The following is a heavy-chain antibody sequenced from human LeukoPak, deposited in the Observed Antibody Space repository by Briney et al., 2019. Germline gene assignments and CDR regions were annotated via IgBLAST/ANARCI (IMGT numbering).Heavy chain of an antibody. Sequence: GGSLRLSCSASGFTFSSYAMHWVRQAPGKGLEWVAHIKQDGSQEYYVDSVKGRFTISRDSAKNSLYLQMNSLRAEDTAVYYCARGVPYDSWSGPHYSDYWGQGTLVTVSS. CDR1: GFTFSSYA. V-gene: IGHV3-7*01. D-gene: IGHD3-3*01. J-gene: IGHJ4*02. CDR2: IKQDGSQE. CDR3: ARGVPYDSWSGPHYSDY.